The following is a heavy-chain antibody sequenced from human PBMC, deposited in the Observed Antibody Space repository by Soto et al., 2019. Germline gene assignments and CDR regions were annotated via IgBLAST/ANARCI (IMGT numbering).Heavy chain of an antibody. J-gene: IGHJ5*02. V-gene: IGHV4-39*01. CDR1: GGSISSSSYY. CDR3: ARLPSSVGATGS. CDR2: IYYSGST. D-gene: IGHD1-26*01. Sequence: QLQLQESGPGLVKPSETLSLTCTVSGGSISSSSYYWGWIRQPPGKGLEWIGSIYYSGSTYYNPSLKSRVPISVDTSKNQFSLKLSSVTAADTAVYYCARLPSSVGATGSWGQGTLVTVSS.